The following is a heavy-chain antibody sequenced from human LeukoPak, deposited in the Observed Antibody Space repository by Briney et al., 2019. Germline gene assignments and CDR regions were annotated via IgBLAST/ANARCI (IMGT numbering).Heavy chain of an antibody. J-gene: IGHJ6*02. D-gene: IGHD5-18*01. CDR3: ARAPRESYGQYYYYGMDV. V-gene: IGHV1-2*02. CDR2: INPNSGGT. Sequence: GASVKVSCKASGYTFTGYYMHWVRQAPGQGLEWMGWINPNSGGTNYAQKFQGRVTMTRDTSISTAYMELGRLRSDDTAVYYCARAPRESYGQYYYYGMDVWGQGTTVTVSS. CDR1: GYTFTGYY.